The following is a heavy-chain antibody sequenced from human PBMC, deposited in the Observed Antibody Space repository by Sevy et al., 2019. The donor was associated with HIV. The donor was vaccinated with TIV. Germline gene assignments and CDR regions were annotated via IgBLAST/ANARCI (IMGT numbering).Heavy chain of an antibody. CDR1: GFTFSNAW. Sequence: GGSLRLSCAASGFTFSNAWMSWVRQAPGKGLEWVGRIKSKTDGGTTDYAAPVKGRFTNSTNDSKNMLYLQMNSLKTEETDVYYCTNEYHDYWSVNDAFDIWGQGTMVTVSS. J-gene: IGHJ3*02. V-gene: IGHV3-15*01. CDR3: TNEYHDYWSVNDAFDI. D-gene: IGHD3-3*01. CDR2: IKSKTDGGTT.